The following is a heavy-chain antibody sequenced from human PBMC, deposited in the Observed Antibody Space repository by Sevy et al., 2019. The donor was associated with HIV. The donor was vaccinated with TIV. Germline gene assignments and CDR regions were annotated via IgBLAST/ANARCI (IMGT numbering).Heavy chain of an antibody. Sequence: SETLSLTCTVSGASISSYYWSWIRQPPDKGLEWVGYVYYNGRTNYNPSLKSRVTISVDTSKNQVSLKLISVTAADTAVYYCARSLADYYYGMDVWGQGTTVTVSS. CDR3: ARSLADYYYGMDV. CDR2: VYYNGRT. V-gene: IGHV4-59*01. CDR1: GASISSYY. J-gene: IGHJ6*02.